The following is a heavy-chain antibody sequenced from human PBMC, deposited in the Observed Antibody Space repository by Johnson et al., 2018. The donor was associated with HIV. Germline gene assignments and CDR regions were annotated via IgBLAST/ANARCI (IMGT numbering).Heavy chain of an antibody. V-gene: IGHV3-13*01. CDR2: IGTAGDT. CDR3: ARTEMITFGGVQIFDI. Sequence: THDMHWVRQASGKGLEWVSAIGTAGDTYYPGSVKGRFTISRDNSKNTLYLQMNSLRAEDTAVYYCARTEMITFGGVQIFDIWGQGTMVTVSS. D-gene: IGHD3-16*01. CDR1: THD. J-gene: IGHJ3*02.